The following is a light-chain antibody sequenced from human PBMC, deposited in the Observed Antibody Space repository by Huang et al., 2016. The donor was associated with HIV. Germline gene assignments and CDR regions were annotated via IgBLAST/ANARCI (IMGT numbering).Light chain of an antibody. Sequence: DIQMTQSPSTLSAAVGDRVTITCRASQSISSWLAWYQQKPRKAPKLLIYKASSLESGVPSRFSGSGSGTEFTLPISSLQPDDFATYYCQQYNSYWTFGQGTKVEIK. CDR2: KAS. V-gene: IGKV1-5*03. CDR1: QSISSW. CDR3: QQYNSYWT. J-gene: IGKJ1*01.